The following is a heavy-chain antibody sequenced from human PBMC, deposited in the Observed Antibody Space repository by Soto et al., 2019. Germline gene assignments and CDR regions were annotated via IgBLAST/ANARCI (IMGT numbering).Heavy chain of an antibody. Sequence: PGGSLRLSCAASGFTFGSYAMTWVRQAPGKGLEWVSAISGSGGSTYYADSVKGRFTISRDNSKNTLYLQMNSLRAEDTAVYYCAKDILVVPAAIGYFDYWGQGTLVTVSS. J-gene: IGHJ4*02. CDR2: ISGSGGST. CDR3: AKDILVVPAAIGYFDY. CDR1: GFTFGSYA. D-gene: IGHD2-2*01. V-gene: IGHV3-23*01.